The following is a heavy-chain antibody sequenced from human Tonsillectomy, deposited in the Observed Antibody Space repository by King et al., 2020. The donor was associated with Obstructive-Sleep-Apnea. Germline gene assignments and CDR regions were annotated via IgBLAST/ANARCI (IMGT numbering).Heavy chain of an antibody. CDR2: IIPILSVV. Sequence: QLVQSGAEVKKPGSSVKVSCKAPGATFSSCAFSWVRQAPGQRLEWMGRIIPILSVVQYAQKFQGRVTITADKSTSTAYMELSRLTSEDTAVYYCARGGVTMVREMDVWGQGTTVTVSS. D-gene: IGHD3-10*01. CDR3: ARGGVTMVREMDV. V-gene: IGHV1-69*09. CDR1: GATFSSCA. J-gene: IGHJ6*01.